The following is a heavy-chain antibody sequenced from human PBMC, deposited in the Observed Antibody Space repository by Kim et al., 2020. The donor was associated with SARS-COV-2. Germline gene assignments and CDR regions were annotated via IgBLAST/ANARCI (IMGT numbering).Heavy chain of an antibody. CDR3: ARQASHGYGGNYIPFAFDI. CDR2: IYYSGST. CDR1: GGSISSSSYY. Sequence: SETLSLTCTVSGGSISSSSYYWGWIRQPPGKGLEWIGSIYYSGSTYYNPSLKSRVTISVDTSKNQFSLKLSSVTAADTAVYYCARQASHGYGGNYIPFAFDIWGQWTMVTVSS. D-gene: IGHD4-17*01. J-gene: IGHJ3*02. V-gene: IGHV4-39*01.